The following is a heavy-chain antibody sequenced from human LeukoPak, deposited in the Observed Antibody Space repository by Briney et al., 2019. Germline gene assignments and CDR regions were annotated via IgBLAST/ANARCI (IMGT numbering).Heavy chain of an antibody. CDR2: INWGSDRI. CDR1: GFTFEDYA. Sequence: GRSLRLSCAASGFTFEDYAMHWVRQAPGKGLEWVSGINWGSDRIGYADSVKGRFTISRDNAKKSLYLEMNSLRAEDTALYYCAKGGIHRGYYYYYMDVWGKGTTVTISS. CDR3: AKGGIHRGYYYYYMDV. D-gene: IGHD6-13*01. J-gene: IGHJ6*03. V-gene: IGHV3-9*01.